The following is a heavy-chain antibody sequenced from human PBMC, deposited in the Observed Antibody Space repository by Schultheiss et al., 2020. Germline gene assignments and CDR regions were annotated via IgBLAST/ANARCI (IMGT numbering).Heavy chain of an antibody. CDR1: GYTFTSSV. CDR2: ISAYNCNT. V-gene: IGHV1-18*01. Sequence: AAVKVSCKGCGYTFTSSVMSWVRQAPGQGLEWMGWISAYNCNTNYAQKLQGRVTMTTDTSTSTAYMELRSLRSDDTAVYYCARDMGVNSISTENWCDPWGQGTLVTVAS. J-gene: IGHJ5*02. D-gene: IGHD6-6*01. CDR3: ARDMGVNSISTENWCDP.